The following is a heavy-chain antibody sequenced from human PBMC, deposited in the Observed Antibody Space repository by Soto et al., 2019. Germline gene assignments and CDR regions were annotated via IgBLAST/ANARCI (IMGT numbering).Heavy chain of an antibody. D-gene: IGHD2-15*01. CDR2: ISASGGST. CDR1: GFTFSSYA. CDR3: AKKDCTGGSCYRPFDA. Sequence: GGSLRLSCAASGFTFSSYAMSWVRQAPGKGLEWVSSISASGGSTYYTDSVKGRFTISRDNSKNTLYLQMNSLRAEDTAVYYCAKKDCTGGSCYRPFDAWGQGTLVTVSS. J-gene: IGHJ5*02. V-gene: IGHV3-23*01.